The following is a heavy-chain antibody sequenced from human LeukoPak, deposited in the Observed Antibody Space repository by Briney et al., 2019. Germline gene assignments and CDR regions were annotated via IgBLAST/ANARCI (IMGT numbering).Heavy chain of an antibody. CDR2: IYYSGST. D-gene: IGHD6-13*01. J-gene: IGHJ6*03. Sequence: ASETLSLTCTVSGGSISSSSYYWGWIRQPPGKGLEWIGSIYYSGSTYYNPSLKSRVTISVDTSKNQFSLKLSSVTAADTAVYYCAGSIRGSSSWYVDYYYYYMDVWGKGTTVTISS. V-gene: IGHV4-39*01. CDR1: GGSISSSSYY. CDR3: AGSIRGSSSWYVDYYYYYMDV.